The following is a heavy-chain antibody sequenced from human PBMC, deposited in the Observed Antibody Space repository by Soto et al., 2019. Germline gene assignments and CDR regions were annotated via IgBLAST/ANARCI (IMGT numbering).Heavy chain of an antibody. J-gene: IGHJ4*02. V-gene: IGHV1-3*04. D-gene: IGHD3-16*01. CDR3: AISLRLGEYVDY. CDR1: GYTFTTYA. Sequence: QVQLVQSGAEVKKPGASVQVSCKPSGYTFTTYAIHWVRQAPGQSLEWMAWIHTGNGNTKYSPRFQGRVTSTRDTSASTAYMELSSLRAEDTAVYYCAISLRLGEYVDYWGQGTLVTVSS. CDR2: IHTGNGNT.